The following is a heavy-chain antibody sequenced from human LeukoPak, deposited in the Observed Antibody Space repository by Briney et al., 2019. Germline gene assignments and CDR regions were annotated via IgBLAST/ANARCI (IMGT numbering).Heavy chain of an antibody. V-gene: IGHV3-23*01. D-gene: IGHD3-10*01. CDR3: AKGVRAYGSGINGMDV. J-gene: IGHJ6*02. Sequence: HPGGSLRLSCAASGFTFSSYAMSWVRQAPGKGLEWVSAISGSGGSTYYADSVKGRFTISRDNSKNTLYLQMNSLRAEDTALYSCAKGVRAYGSGINGMDVWGQGSTVTVSS. CDR1: GFTFSSYA. CDR2: ISGSGGST.